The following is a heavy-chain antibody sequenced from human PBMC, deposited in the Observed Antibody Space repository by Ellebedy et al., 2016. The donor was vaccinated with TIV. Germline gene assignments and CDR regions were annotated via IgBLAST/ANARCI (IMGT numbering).Heavy chain of an antibody. Sequence: GESLKISCAASGFTFSNYAMCWVRQAPGKGLEWVSSITESGGNTYYADSVKGRFTITSDNSKKTVYLQMSSLRAEDTAVYYCGKEILVVVTPALDHWGQGTLVTVSS. D-gene: IGHD3-22*01. CDR1: GFTFSNYA. CDR3: GKEILVVVTPALDH. J-gene: IGHJ4*02. CDR2: ITESGGNT. V-gene: IGHV3-23*01.